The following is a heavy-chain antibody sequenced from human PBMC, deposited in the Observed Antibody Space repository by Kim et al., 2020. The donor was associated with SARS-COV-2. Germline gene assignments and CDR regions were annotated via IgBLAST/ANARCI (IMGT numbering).Heavy chain of an antibody. CDR3: AGRSATVPY. V-gene: IGHV4-59*01. CDR2: GSA. Sequence: GSATYNPSLKSRVTISLDTSNNEFSLKVKSMTAADTAVYYCAGRSATVPYWGQGALVIVSS. J-gene: IGHJ4*02.